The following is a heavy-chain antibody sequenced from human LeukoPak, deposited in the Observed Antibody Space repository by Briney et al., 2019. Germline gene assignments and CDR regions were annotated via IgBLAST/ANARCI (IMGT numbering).Heavy chain of an antibody. J-gene: IGHJ5*02. D-gene: IGHD3-10*01. CDR2: IYYSGST. Sequence: SETLSLTCTVSGGSISSSSYYWGWIRQPPGKGLEYIGSIYYSGSTYYNPSLKSRVTISVDTSKNQFSLKLSSVTAADTAVYYCARHKAVPARNRLWDWFDPWGQGTLVTVSS. V-gene: IGHV4-39*01. CDR1: GGSISSSSYY. CDR3: ARHKAVPARNRLWDWFDP.